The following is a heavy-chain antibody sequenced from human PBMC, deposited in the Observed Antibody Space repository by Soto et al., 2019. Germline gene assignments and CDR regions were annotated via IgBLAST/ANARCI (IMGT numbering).Heavy chain of an antibody. J-gene: IGHJ4*02. D-gene: IGHD3-10*01. Sequence: QVQLVQSGTEVKKPGSSVKVSCKASGDTFSFYTINWVRQAPGLGLEWVGRINPIVSMSNYAQKFQGRVSMTADKSTSTAYMELRSLRAADTAMYFCAASYGSGYRAFDYWGQGALVIVSS. CDR2: INPIVSMS. V-gene: IGHV1-69*02. CDR3: AASYGSGYRAFDY. CDR1: GDTFSFYT.